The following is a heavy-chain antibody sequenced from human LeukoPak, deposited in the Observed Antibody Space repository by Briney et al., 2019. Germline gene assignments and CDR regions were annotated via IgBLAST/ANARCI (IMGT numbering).Heavy chain of an antibody. V-gene: IGHV4-59*11. J-gene: IGHJ4*02. CDR2: IYSSGTT. Sequence: SETLSLTCTVSGGSLSSHYWSWIRQPPGKELELIGHIYSSGTTYYNPSLESRVTISLETSKNQFSLKLNSVTAADTAVYYCARFSSGCSTSSCYLTYWGQGTLVTVSS. CDR3: ARFSSGCSTSSCYLTY. CDR1: GGSLSSHY. D-gene: IGHD2-2*01.